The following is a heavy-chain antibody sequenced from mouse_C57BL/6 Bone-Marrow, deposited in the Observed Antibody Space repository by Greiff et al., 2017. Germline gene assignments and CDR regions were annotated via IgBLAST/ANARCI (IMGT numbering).Heavy chain of an antibody. Sequence: QVQLQQPGAELVKPGASVKLSCKASGYTFTSYWMHWVKQRPGRGLEWIGRIDPNSGGTKYNQKFKSKATLTVDKPSSTAYMQLSSLTSEDSAVYYCARGCSEAYYYSMDYWGQGTSVTVSS. V-gene: IGHV1-72*01. CDR3: ARGCSEAYYYSMDY. D-gene: IGHD1-1*01. CDR1: GYTFTSYW. CDR2: IDPNSGGT. J-gene: IGHJ4*01.